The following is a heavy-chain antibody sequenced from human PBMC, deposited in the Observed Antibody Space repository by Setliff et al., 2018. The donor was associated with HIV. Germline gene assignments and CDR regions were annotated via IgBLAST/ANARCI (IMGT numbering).Heavy chain of an antibody. CDR1: GGSINNYF. V-gene: IGHV4-4*08. D-gene: IGHD1-26*01. CDR3: ARRSIVGSTRGYYYYALDV. CDR2: IYISGTT. J-gene: IGHJ6*02. Sequence: PSETLSLTCTVSGGSINNYFWSWIRQAQGKGLEWLRYIYISGTTNYNPSLKGRVTMFLDTSKNQFSLKLTSVTAADTAVYYCARRSIVGSTRGYYYYALDVWGQGTTVTVSS.